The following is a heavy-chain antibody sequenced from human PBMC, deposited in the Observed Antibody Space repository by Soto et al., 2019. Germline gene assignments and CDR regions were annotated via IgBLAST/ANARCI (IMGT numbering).Heavy chain of an antibody. D-gene: IGHD3-3*01. V-gene: IGHV4-61*01. CDR2: FYYSGST. CDR3: ARAGGGVVRRLGFYYGMDV. J-gene: IGHJ6*02. Sequence: PSETLSLTCTVSGGSVSGGSYFWSWVRQPPGKGLEWIGYFYYSGSTNYNPSLKSRVTISVDTSKSQFSLKLSSVTAADTAVYYCARAGGGVVRRLGFYYGMDVWGRGTTVTVSS. CDR1: GGSVSGGSYF.